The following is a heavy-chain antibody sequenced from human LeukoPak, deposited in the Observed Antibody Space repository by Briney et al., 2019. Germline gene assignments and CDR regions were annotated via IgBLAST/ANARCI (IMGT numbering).Heavy chain of an antibody. CDR2: LSDSGGST. Sequence: GGSLRLSCAASGFTFSSYGMTWVRQAPGKGLEWVSTLSDSGGSTYYADSVKGRFTISRDNSKNTLYLQMNSLRAEDTAVYYCARGAFYDCWGQGTLVTVSS. CDR3: ARGAFYDC. J-gene: IGHJ4*02. CDR1: GFTFSSYG. D-gene: IGHD2/OR15-2a*01. V-gene: IGHV3-23*01.